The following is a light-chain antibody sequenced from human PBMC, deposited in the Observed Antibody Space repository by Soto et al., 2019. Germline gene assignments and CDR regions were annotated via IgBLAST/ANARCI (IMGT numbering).Light chain of an antibody. CDR1: QSVSSIY. J-gene: IGKJ1*01. V-gene: IGKV3-20*01. CDR3: QQYGSSSWT. Sequence: EIVLTQSPGTLSLSPGERATLSCRASQSVSSIYLAWYQHKPGQAPSLLIYGASSRATGIPDRFGGSGSGTDFTLTISRLEPEDFAVYYCQQYGSSSWTFGRGTTVEIK. CDR2: GAS.